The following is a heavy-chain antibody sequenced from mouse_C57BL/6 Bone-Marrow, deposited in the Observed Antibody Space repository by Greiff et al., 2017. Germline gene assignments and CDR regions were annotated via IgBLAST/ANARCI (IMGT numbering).Heavy chain of an antibody. CDR2: ILPGSGST. J-gene: IGHJ1*03. Sequence: QVQLQQSGAELMKPGASVKLSCKATGYTFTGYWIEWVKQRPGHGLEWIGEILPGSGSTNYNEKFKGKATFTADTSSNTAYMQLSRLTTEDSAIYYWAREVNYYGTSWDWYFDVWGTGTTVTVSS. V-gene: IGHV1-9*01. D-gene: IGHD1-1*01. CDR1: GYTFTGYW. CDR3: AREVNYYGTSWDWYFDV.